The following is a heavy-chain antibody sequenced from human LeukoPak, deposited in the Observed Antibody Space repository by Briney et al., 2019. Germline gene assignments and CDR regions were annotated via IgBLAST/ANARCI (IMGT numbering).Heavy chain of an antibody. J-gene: IGHJ4*02. Sequence: PPETLSLTCAVSGASVSSSNWWIWVRQPPKKGLEWIGEIHHSGSTNYNPSLKSRVTMSVDTSKNQISLRLSSVTAADTAVYYCARGLYGSDSYWGQGNLATVSS. CDR2: IHHSGST. D-gene: IGHD6-19*01. CDR3: ARGLYGSDSY. CDR1: GASVSSSNW. V-gene: IGHV4-4*03.